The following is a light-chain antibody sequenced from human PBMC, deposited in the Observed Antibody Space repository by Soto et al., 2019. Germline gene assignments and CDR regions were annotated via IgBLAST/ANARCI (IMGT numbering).Light chain of an antibody. CDR1: SSDVGGYNY. CDR3: SSYTSTSTLV. V-gene: IGLV2-14*01. J-gene: IGLJ1*01. CDR2: DVS. Sequence: QSVLTQPASGSGSPGQPITISCTGTSSDVGGYNYVSWYQQHPGKAPKLMIYDVSLRPSGISNRFSGSKSGNTASLTISGLQAEDEADYYCSSYTSTSTLVFGTGTKVTVL.